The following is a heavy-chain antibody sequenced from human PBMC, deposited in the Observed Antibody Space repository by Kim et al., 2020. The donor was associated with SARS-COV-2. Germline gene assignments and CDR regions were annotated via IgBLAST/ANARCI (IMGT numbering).Heavy chain of an antibody. J-gene: IGHJ3*02. V-gene: IGHV3-73*01. CDR3: TSVPGTTLAFWDAFDI. D-gene: IGHD1-1*01. Sequence: GGSLRLSCAASGFTFSGSAIHWVRQASGKGLEWVGRIRSKANGYATAYAASVKGRFTISRDDSKNTAYLQMNSLKTEDTAVYYCTSVPGTTLAFWDAFDIWGQVTMVTVSS. CDR2: IRSKANGYAT. CDR1: GFTFSGSA.